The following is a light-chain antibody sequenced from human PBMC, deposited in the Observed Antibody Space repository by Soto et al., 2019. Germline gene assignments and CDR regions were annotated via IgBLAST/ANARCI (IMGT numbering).Light chain of an antibody. J-gene: IGKJ4*01. Sequence: EIVVTQSPGTLSLSPGERATLSCRASQSVSNSLLAWYQQTPGQAPRLLIYGASSRATGIPDRFSGSGSGTDFTLTISRLEPEDSAVYYCQQYGSSPLTFGGGTKVELK. CDR1: QSVSNSL. CDR3: QQYGSSPLT. V-gene: IGKV3-20*01. CDR2: GAS.